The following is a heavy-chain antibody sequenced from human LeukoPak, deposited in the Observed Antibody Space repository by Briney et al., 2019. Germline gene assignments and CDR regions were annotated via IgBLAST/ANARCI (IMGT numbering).Heavy chain of an antibody. Sequence: GRSLRLSCAASGFTFSSYGMHWVRQAPGKGLEWVAVISYDGSNKYYADSVKGRFTISRDNSKNTLYLQMNSLRAEDTAVYYCAKGRDILTGYLDYWGQGTLVTVSS. CDR2: ISYDGSNK. J-gene: IGHJ4*02. V-gene: IGHV3-30*18. CDR3: AKGRDILTGYLDY. D-gene: IGHD3-9*01. CDR1: GFTFSSYG.